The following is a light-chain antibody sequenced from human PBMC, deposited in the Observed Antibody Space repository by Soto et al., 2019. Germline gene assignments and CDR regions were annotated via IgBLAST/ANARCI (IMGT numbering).Light chain of an antibody. CDR2: DVS. CDR3: SSYTSSSNVV. Sequence: QSALTQPASVSGSPGQSVTISCTGTSSDVGGYNHVSWYQQHPGKAPKLTIYDVSNRPSGVSNRFSGSKSGNTASLTISGLQAEDEADYYCSSYTSSSNVVFGGGTKLTVL. CDR1: SSDVGGYNH. J-gene: IGLJ2*01. V-gene: IGLV2-14*01.